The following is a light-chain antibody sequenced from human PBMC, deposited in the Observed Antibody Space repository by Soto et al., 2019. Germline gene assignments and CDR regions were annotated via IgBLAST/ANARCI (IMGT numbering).Light chain of an antibody. CDR1: QSVLYSSNSKNY. CDR3: QHYYTWPVT. Sequence: IVMTQSPDSLAVSLGERATINCKSSQSVLYSSNSKNYLAWYQQRPGQPPKLLIYWASTRESGVPDRFSGSGSGTDFTLTISNLQAEDVAVYYCQHYYTWPVTFGGGTKVEIK. J-gene: IGKJ4*01. V-gene: IGKV4-1*01. CDR2: WAS.